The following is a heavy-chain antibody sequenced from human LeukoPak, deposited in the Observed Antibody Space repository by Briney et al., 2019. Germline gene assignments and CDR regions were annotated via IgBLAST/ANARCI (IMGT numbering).Heavy chain of an antibody. CDR2: INTDGGTT. CDR1: ELTFSNYW. D-gene: IGHD1-26*01. J-gene: IGHJ4*02. V-gene: IGHV3-74*01. Sequence: GGSLRLSCAASELTFSNYWMHWVRPAPGKGLVWVSRINTDGGTTSYADSVKGRFTISRDNAKNTLYLEMNSLGAEDTAVYYCARGPAANSGNYYVGDYWGQGTLVTVSS. CDR3: ARGPAANSGNYYVGDY.